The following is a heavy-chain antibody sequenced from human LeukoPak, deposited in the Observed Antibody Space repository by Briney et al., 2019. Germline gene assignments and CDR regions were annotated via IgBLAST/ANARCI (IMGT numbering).Heavy chain of an antibody. J-gene: IGHJ5*02. CDR2: ISSSSSNK. CDR3: ARDAERQQRNAVWFGELSDWFDP. CDR1: GSTFSSYS. V-gene: IGHV3-21*03. Sequence: GGSLRPCCAASGSTFSSYSMYWVRQAPGRGGGGGSSISSSSSNKYYADSVKGRFTISRDNAKNSLYLQINSLRTEDTAVYYCARDAERQQRNAVWFGELSDWFDPWGQGTLVTVSS. D-gene: IGHD3-10*01.